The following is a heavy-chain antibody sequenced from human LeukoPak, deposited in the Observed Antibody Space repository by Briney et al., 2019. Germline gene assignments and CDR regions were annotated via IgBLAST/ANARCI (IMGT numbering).Heavy chain of an antibody. CDR1: GDSISSSTYY. Sequence: SETLSLTCTVSGDSISSSTYYWGWIRQPPGKGLEWIGSIYYSGSTYYNPSLKSRVTISVDTSKNQFSLKLNSVTPEDTAVYYCARRLTQYDCFDPWGQGILVTVSS. CDR2: IYYSGST. CDR3: ARRLTQYDCFDP. V-gene: IGHV4-39*01. J-gene: IGHJ5*02. D-gene: IGHD2-2*01.